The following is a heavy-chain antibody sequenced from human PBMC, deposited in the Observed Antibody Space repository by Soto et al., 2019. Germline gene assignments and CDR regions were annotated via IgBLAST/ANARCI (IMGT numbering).Heavy chain of an antibody. CDR1: GFTFRTYG. CDR3: ARGGGGGLFEH. Sequence: PGGSLRLSCAASGFTFRTYGMHWVRQAPGKGLEWVAVVWSNGINNYYADSVKGRFTISRDNTKSSLFLQMNSLGVEDTAVYYCARGGGGGLFEHWGQGVLVTVSS. CDR2: VWSNGINN. J-gene: IGHJ4*02. D-gene: IGHD2-21*01. V-gene: IGHV3-33*01.